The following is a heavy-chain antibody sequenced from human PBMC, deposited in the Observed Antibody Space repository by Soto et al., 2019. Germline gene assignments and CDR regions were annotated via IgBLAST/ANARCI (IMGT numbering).Heavy chain of an antibody. Sequence: GGSLRLSCAASGFTFSSYGMHWVRQAPGKGLEWVAVISYDGSNKYYADSVKGRFTISRDNSKNTLYLQMNSLRAEDTAVYYCAKETASVGYCSGGSCYSRSRGALDYWGQGTLVTVSS. CDR2: ISYDGSNK. CDR3: AKETASVGYCSGGSCYSRSRGALDY. D-gene: IGHD2-15*01. V-gene: IGHV3-30*18. J-gene: IGHJ4*02. CDR1: GFTFSSYG.